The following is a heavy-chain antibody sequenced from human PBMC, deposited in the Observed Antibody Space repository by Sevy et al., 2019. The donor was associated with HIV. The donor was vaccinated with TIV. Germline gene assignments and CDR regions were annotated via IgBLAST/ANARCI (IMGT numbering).Heavy chain of an antibody. CDR3: AKGFCSGGSCPRDYYYYGMDV. Sequence: GGSLRLSCAASEFTFSSYAMSWVRQAPGKGLELVSSISGSGRYTYYADSVEGRFTISRDNSKNTLYVQMNSLRPEDTAVYYCAKGFCSGGSCPRDYYYYGMDVWGQGTTVTVSS. V-gene: IGHV3-23*01. CDR1: EFTFSSYA. D-gene: IGHD2-15*01. J-gene: IGHJ6*02. CDR2: ISGSGRYT.